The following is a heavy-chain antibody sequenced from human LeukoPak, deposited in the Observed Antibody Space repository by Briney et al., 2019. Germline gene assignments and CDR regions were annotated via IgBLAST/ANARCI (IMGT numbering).Heavy chain of an antibody. D-gene: IGHD3-10*01. CDR1: GFTFSSYW. CDR3: ARAVTYFYGSVTYDWFES. CDR2: IESNGLA. Sequence: PGGPLRLSCAASGFTFSSYWMHWVRQTPGKGLMWVSRIESNGLALYADSVRDRFTISRDNAKNTVYLQMNSLRADDTAMYYCARAVTYFYGSVTYDWFESWGQGTLVTVSS. V-gene: IGHV3-74*01. J-gene: IGHJ5*01.